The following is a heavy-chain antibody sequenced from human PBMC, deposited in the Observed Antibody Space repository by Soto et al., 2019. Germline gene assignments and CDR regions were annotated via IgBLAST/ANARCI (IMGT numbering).Heavy chain of an antibody. V-gene: IGHV4-59*02. CDR2: IYASGSP. Sequence: SETLSLTCTISGGSVSFYYWSWIRQSTGQGLGWIGYIYASGSPYYNPSLRSRVTISADTSKNQISLKLTSPTAADTAVYYCARGVGSSPPQYWGRGTLVTVSS. CDR3: ARGVGSSPPQY. J-gene: IGHJ4*02. CDR1: GGSVSFYY. D-gene: IGHD1-26*01.